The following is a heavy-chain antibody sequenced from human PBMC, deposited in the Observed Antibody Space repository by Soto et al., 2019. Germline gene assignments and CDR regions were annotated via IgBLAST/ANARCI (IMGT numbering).Heavy chain of an antibody. V-gene: IGHV4-39*01. CDR2: IYYSGST. CDR1: GGSISSSSYY. D-gene: IGHD5-12*01. J-gene: IGHJ4*02. Sequence: SETLSLTCTVSGGSISSSSYYWGWIRQPPGKGLEWIGSIYYSGSTYYNPSLKSRVTISVDTSKNQFSLKLSSVTAADTAVYYCARLRWLQLDYWGQGTLVTVSS. CDR3: ARLRWLQLDY.